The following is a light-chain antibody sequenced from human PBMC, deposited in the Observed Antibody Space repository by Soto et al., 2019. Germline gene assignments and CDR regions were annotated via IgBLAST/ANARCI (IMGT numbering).Light chain of an antibody. V-gene: IGLV2-14*03. J-gene: IGLJ3*02. CDR1: SRDVGGYNY. Sequence: QSVLTQPASVSGSPGQSITISCTGTSRDVGGYNYVSWYQQHPGKAPNLMIYDVSNRPSGVSSRFSGSRSGNTASLTISGLQAEDEADYYCSSYTGGSSWVFGGGTKVTVL. CDR3: SSYTGGSSWV. CDR2: DVS.